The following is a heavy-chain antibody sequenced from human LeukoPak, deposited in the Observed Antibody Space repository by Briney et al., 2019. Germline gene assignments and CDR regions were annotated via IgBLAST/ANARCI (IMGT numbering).Heavy chain of an antibody. CDR3: AKGGWGTGIGY. D-gene: IGHD3-10*01. J-gene: IGHJ4*02. CDR1: GFTFSDYY. V-gene: IGHV3-11*01. Sequence: PGGSLRLSCAASGFTFSDYYMSWIRQAPGKGLQWVSYISSSGDSIHYADSVEGRFTISRDNAKNSLYLQMSGLRPEDTAVYYCAKGGWGTGIGYLGQGTLVTVSS. CDR2: ISSSGDSI.